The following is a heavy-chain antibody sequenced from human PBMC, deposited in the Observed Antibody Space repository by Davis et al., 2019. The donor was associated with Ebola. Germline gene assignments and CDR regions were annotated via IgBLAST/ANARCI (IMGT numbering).Heavy chain of an antibody. CDR3: ARVLSSGRHFDY. V-gene: IGHV4-34*01. Sequence: MPGGSLRLSCAVYGGSFSGYYWSWIRQPPGKGLEWIGEINHSGSTNYNPSLKSRVIISVDTSKNQFSLKLNSVTAADTAVYYCARVLSSGRHFDYWGQGTLVTVSS. J-gene: IGHJ4*02. CDR2: INHSGST. CDR1: GGSFSGYY. D-gene: IGHD3-22*01.